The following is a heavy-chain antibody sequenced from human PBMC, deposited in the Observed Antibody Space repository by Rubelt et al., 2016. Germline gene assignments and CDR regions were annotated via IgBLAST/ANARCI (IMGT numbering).Heavy chain of an antibody. CDR1: GGSISSGNYY. CDR3: ARLQWELSTIDF. CDR2: IYYSGST. V-gene: IGHV4-39*07. D-gene: IGHD1-26*01. J-gene: IGHJ4*02. Sequence: QLQLQESGPGLVKPSETLSLTCSVSGGSISSGNYYWGWIRQPPGKGLEWIGSIYYSGSTYYNPSIKSRVTISADTSNNQFALKLGAVTAADTAVYYCARLQWELSTIDFWGQGTLVTVSS.